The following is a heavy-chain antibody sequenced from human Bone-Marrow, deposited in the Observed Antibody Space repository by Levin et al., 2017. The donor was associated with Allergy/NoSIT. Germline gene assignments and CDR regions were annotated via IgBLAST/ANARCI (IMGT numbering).Heavy chain of an antibody. V-gene: IGHV3-33*01. Sequence: GGSLRLSCAASGFTFSSYGMHWVRQAPGKGLEWVAVIWYDGSNKYYADSVKGRFTISRDNSKNTLYLQMNSLRAEDTAVYYCARDSTRGYSGYEYYYYMDVWGKGTTVTVSS. CDR3: ARDSTRGYSGYEYYYYMDV. CDR1: GFTFSSYG. D-gene: IGHD5-12*01. CDR2: IWYDGSNK. J-gene: IGHJ6*03.